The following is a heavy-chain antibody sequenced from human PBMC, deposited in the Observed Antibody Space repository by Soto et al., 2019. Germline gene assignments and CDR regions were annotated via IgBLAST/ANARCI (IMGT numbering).Heavy chain of an antibody. V-gene: IGHV4-4*02. D-gene: IGHD3-3*01. CDR3: ARVGRGVFGVVTSYFDY. CDR1: GGSISSSNW. Sequence: ETLSLTCAVSGGSISSSNWWSWVRQPPGKGLEWIGEIYHSGSTNYNPSLKSRVTVSVDKSKNQFSLKLSSVTAADTAVYYCARVGRGVFGVVTSYFDYWGQGTLVTVSS. J-gene: IGHJ4*02. CDR2: IYHSGST.